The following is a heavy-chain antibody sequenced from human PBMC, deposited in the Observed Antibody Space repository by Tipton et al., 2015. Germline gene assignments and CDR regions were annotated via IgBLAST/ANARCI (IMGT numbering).Heavy chain of an antibody. J-gene: IGHJ4*02. CDR1: GYTFTGYY. CDR3: ASSIIKGYDY. Sequence: QLVQSGAEVKKPGASVRVSCKASGYTFTGYYMHWVRQAPGRGLEWMGWINPNNGDTDYAQKFQGRVTMTRDTSLSTAYMDLSGLTSDDTAVYYCASSIIKGYDYWGQGTLVTVSS. CDR2: INPNNGDT. D-gene: IGHD1-14*01. V-gene: IGHV1-2*02.